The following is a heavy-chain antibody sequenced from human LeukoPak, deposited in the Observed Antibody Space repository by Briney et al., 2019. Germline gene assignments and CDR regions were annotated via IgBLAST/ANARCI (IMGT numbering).Heavy chain of an antibody. CDR3: ATGGAYRDAFDI. CDR1: GGTFSTYS. V-gene: IGHV1-69*11. Sequence: SVKVSCKTSGGTFSTYSINWVRQAPGQGLEWMGRIIPILSQSDYAQKFQGTFSITADEFTETAYMELSSLRSDDTAVYCCATGGAYRDAFDIWGQGTMVTVSS. J-gene: IGHJ3*02. D-gene: IGHD3-10*01. CDR2: IIPILSQS.